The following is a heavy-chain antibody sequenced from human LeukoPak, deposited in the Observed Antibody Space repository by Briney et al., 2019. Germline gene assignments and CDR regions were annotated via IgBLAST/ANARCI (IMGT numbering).Heavy chain of an antibody. CDR3: ARDIYWYFDL. J-gene: IGHJ2*01. CDR1: GFTFRSYE. Sequence: PGGSLRLSCAASGFTFRSYEMNWVRQAPGKGLEWVSYISSSGSSIYYADSVKGRFTISRDNAKNSLYLQMNSLRAEDTAVYYCARDIYWYFDLWGRGTLVTVSS. V-gene: IGHV3-48*03. CDR2: ISSSGSSI.